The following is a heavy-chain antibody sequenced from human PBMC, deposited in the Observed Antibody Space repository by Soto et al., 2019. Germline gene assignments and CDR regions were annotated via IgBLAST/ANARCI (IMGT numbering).Heavy chain of an antibody. CDR3: ARATGLPYQYGSGSYHFDY. Sequence: QVQLVQSGAEVKKPGSSVKVSCKASGGTFSSYAISWVRQAPGQGLEWMGGIIPIFGTANYAQKFQGRVTITADESTSTAYMELSSLRSEDMAVYYCARATGLPYQYGSGSYHFDYWGQGTLVTVSS. CDR1: GGTFSSYA. CDR2: IIPIFGTA. V-gene: IGHV1-69*12. J-gene: IGHJ4*02. D-gene: IGHD3-10*01.